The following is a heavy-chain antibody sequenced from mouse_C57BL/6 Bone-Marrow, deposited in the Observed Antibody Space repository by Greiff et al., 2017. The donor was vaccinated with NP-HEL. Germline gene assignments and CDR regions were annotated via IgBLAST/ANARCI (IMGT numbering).Heavy chain of an antibody. CDR2: IDPSDSYT. J-gene: IGHJ3*01. CDR1: GYTFTSYW. CDR3: ARVSTMVKWFAY. D-gene: IGHD2-2*01. Sequence: VQLQQPGAELVRPGTSVKLSCKASGYTFTSYWMHWVKQRPGQGLEWIGVIDPSDSYTNYNQKFKGKATLTVDTSSRTAYMQLSSLTSEDSAVYYGARVSTMVKWFAYWGQGTLVTVSA. V-gene: IGHV1-59*01.